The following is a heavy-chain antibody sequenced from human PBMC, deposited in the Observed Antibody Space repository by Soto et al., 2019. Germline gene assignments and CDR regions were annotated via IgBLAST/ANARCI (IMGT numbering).Heavy chain of an antibody. V-gene: IGHV1-18*04. CDR2: INGYNGNT. CDR3: ARDFISGKFFGY. Sequence: ASVKVSCKASTYTFNNYDINWVRQVPGQGLEWMGWINGYNGNTNYAQKFQGRLTMTTDTPTSTAYMEIKSLRPDDTAVYYCARDFISGKFFGYWGQGTPVTVS. D-gene: IGHD1-26*01. J-gene: IGHJ4*02. CDR1: TYTFNNYD.